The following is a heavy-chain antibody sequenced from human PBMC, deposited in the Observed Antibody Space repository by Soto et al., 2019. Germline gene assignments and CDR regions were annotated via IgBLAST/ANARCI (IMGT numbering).Heavy chain of an antibody. Sequence: GGSLRLSCAVSGFTVNDNYLNWVRQAPGKGLEWVSVIYTSGITYYADSVKGRFTISRDNSKNTVYLQMDSLRDEDTAVYYCTRGTVYYTYTTGNFLSDYWGQGTLVTVSS. CDR3: TRGTVYYTYTTGNFLSDY. CDR2: IYTSGIT. D-gene: IGHD3-22*01. CDR1: GFTVNDNY. J-gene: IGHJ4*02. V-gene: IGHV3-53*01.